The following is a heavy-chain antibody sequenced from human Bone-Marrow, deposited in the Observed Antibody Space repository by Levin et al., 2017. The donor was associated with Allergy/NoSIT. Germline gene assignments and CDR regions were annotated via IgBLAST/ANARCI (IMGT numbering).Heavy chain of an antibody. V-gene: IGHV3-30*18. CDR2: ISFDGNTK. D-gene: IGHD6-13*01. CDR1: GFTFSTYG. J-gene: IGHJ4*02. Sequence: PGGSLRLSCAASGFTFSTYGVHWVRQAPGKGLEWVAVISFDGNTKYYADSVRGRFTISRDNSKNTLSLQMNSLRGDDTAVYYCAKEVNMYSSSWSFDYWGQGTLVTVSS. CDR3: AKEVNMYSSSWSFDY.